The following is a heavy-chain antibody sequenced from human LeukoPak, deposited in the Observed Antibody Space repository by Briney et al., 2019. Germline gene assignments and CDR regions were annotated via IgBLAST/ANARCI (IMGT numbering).Heavy chain of an antibody. Sequence: SETLSLTCTVPGGSISSSSYYWGWIRQPPGKGLEWIGSIYYSGSTYYNPSLKSRVTISVDTSKNQFSLKLSSVTAADTAVYYCARSGPTDYYDSSGQSAFDIWGQGTMVAVSS. D-gene: IGHD3-22*01. CDR3: ARSGPTDYYDSSGQSAFDI. J-gene: IGHJ3*02. CDR1: GGSISSSSYY. V-gene: IGHV4-39*01. CDR2: IYYSGST.